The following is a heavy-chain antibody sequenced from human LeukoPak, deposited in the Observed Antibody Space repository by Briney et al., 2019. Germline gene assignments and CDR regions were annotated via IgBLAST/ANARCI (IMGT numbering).Heavy chain of an antibody. CDR1: GFTFSSYA. D-gene: IGHD6-6*01. V-gene: IGHV3-30*04. CDR3: ARPSISSSGAFDI. J-gene: IGHJ3*02. CDR2: ISYDGSSK. Sequence: GGSLRLSCAASGFTFSSYAMHWVRQAPGKGLEWVAVISYDGSSKYYADSVKGRFTISRDNSKNTLYLQMNSPRAEDTAVYYCARPSISSSGAFDIWGQGTMVTVSS.